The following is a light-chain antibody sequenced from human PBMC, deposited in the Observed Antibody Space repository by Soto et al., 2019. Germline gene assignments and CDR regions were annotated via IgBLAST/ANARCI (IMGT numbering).Light chain of an antibody. J-gene: IGKJ5*01. Sequence: EVVLTQSPGTLSLSAGERATLSCRASQSVSSDYLAWYQQKPGQSPRLLIYGASNRASGISDRFSGSGSGTDFTLTIYRLEPEDFAVYYCQLYSTSLFTFAQGTRLEIK. CDR2: GAS. CDR3: QLYSTSLFT. CDR1: QSVSSDY. V-gene: IGKV3-20*01.